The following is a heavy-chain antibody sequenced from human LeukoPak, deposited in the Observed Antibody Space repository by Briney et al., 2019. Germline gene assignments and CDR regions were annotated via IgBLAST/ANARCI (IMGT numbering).Heavy chain of an antibody. CDR1: GGTFSSYA. D-gene: IGHD5-24*01. Sequence: SVKVSCKASGGTFSSYAISWVRQAPGQGLEWMGGIIPIFGTGNYAQKFQGRVTITTDESTSTAYMELSSLRSEDTAVYYCARSRDGYNSLDYWGQGTLVTVSS. CDR2: IIPIFGTG. CDR3: ARSRDGYNSLDY. V-gene: IGHV1-69*05. J-gene: IGHJ4*02.